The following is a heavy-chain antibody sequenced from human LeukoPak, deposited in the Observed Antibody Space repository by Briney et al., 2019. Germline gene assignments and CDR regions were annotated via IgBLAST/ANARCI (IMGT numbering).Heavy chain of an antibody. CDR1: GVSIVSHY. CDR3: ARVTWVGATGGRGAFDI. Sequence: SETLSLTCTVSGVSIVSHYWNWIRQPAGKGLEWIGRIYTSGSTNYNPSLKSRVTMSVDTSKNQFSLKLSSVTAADTAVYYCARVTWVGATGGRGAFDIWGQGTMVTVSS. V-gene: IGHV4-4*07. CDR2: IYTSGST. D-gene: IGHD1-26*01. J-gene: IGHJ3*02.